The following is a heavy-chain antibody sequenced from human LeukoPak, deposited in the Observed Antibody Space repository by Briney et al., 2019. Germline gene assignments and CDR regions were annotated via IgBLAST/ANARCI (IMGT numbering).Heavy chain of an antibody. CDR3: AKAHYDFWSGYYTGQPADY. J-gene: IGHJ4*02. D-gene: IGHD3-3*01. Sequence: PGRSLRLSCAASGFTFSSYAMSWVRQAQGKGLEWVSAISGSGGSTSYADSVKGRFTISRDNSKATLYLQMNSLRAEDTAVYYCAKAHYDFWSGYYTGQPADYWGQGTLVTVSS. CDR1: GFTFSSYA. CDR2: ISGSGGST. V-gene: IGHV3-23*01.